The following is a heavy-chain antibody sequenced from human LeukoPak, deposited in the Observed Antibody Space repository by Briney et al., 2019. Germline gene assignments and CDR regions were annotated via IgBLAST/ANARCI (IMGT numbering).Heavy chain of an antibody. CDR1: GFTFSSYA. V-gene: IGHV3-23*01. CDR2: ISGSGGST. Sequence: GGSLRLSCAASGFTFSSYAMSWVRQAPGKGLEWVSAISGSGGSTYYADSVKGRFTISRDNSKNTLYLQMNSLRAEDTAVYYCAKLLGIRRDGYNFDYWGQGTLVTVSS. J-gene: IGHJ4*02. D-gene: IGHD5-24*01. CDR3: AKLLGIRRDGYNFDY.